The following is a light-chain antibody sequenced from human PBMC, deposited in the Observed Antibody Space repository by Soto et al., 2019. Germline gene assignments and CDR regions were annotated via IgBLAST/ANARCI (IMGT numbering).Light chain of an antibody. CDR3: QSYDSRLSGYV. V-gene: IGLV1-40*01. J-gene: IGLJ1*01. CDR1: SSNIGAGYD. Sequence: QSVLTQPPSVSGAPGQRVTISCTGSSSNIGAGYDVHWYQQLPGTAPKLLIYDNSNRPSGVPDRFSGSKSGTSASLAITGLQAEDEADYHCQSYDSRLSGYVFGTGTKLTVL. CDR2: DNS.